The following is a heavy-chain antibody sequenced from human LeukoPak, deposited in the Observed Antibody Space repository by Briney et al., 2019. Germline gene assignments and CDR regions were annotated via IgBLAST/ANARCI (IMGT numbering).Heavy chain of an antibody. CDR3: ARHEELLRNFDY. CDR1: GGSISSRPYY. CDR2: ISYSGSI. V-gene: IGHV4-39*01. D-gene: IGHD1-26*01. Sequence: KPSETLSLTCTVSGGSISSRPYYWGWVRQPPRKGLEWIGSISYSGSIHYNPSLKSRVTISVDTSKNQFSLKLSSVTAADTAVYYCARHEELLRNFDYWGQGTLVTVSS. J-gene: IGHJ4*02.